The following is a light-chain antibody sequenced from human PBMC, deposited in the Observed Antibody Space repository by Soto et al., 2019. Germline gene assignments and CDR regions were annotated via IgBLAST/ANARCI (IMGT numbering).Light chain of an antibody. Sequence: EIVLTQSPGTLSLSPGERATLSCRSSQSVSSSYLAWYQQKPGQAPRLLIYGASSRATGIPDRFSGSGSGTDLPLTISDLEPEDFAVYYCQQYGSSPPTCGQGTKVEIK. CDR2: GAS. J-gene: IGKJ1*01. V-gene: IGKV3-20*01. CDR1: QSVSSSY. CDR3: QQYGSSPPT.